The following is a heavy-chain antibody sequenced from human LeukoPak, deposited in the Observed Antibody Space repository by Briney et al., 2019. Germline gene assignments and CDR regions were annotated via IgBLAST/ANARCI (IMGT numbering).Heavy chain of an antibody. J-gene: IGHJ4*02. D-gene: IGHD3-22*01. CDR3: AREGDYYYDSSGYQRKSYFYY. Sequence: ASVKVSCKASGYTFTSYGISWVGQAPGQGVEWMGWISAYNGKTNYAQKLQGRVTMTTDTSTSTAYMELRSLRSDDTAVYYCAREGDYYYDSSGYQRKSYFYYWGQGTLVTVSS. V-gene: IGHV1-18*01. CDR2: ISAYNGKT. CDR1: GYTFTSYG.